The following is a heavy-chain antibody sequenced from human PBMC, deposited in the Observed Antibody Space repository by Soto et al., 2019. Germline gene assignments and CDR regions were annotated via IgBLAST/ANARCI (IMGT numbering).Heavy chain of an antibody. V-gene: IGHV4-31*03. Sequence: RSITCTFSGGSISSGVYYWSWIRQHPGKGLEWIGYIYYSGSTYYNPSLKSRVTISVDTSKNQFSLKLSSVTAADTAVYYCASLSGSLSAFDIWGQGTMVT. CDR2: IYYSGST. D-gene: IGHD3-10*01. CDR1: GGSISSGVYY. CDR3: ASLSGSLSAFDI. J-gene: IGHJ3*02.